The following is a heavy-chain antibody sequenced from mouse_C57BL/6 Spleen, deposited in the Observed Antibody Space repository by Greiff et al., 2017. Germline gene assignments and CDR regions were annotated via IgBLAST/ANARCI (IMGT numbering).Heavy chain of an antibody. V-gene: IGHV1-81*01. CDR1: GYTFTSYG. Sequence: VKLQEPGAELARPGASVKLSCKASGYTFTSYGISWVKQRTGQGLEWIGEIYPTSGNTYYNEKFKGKATLTADKSSSTAYMELRSLTSEDSAVYFCARIYYGNYLDYWGQGTTLTVSS. CDR2: IYPTSGNT. D-gene: IGHD2-1*01. CDR3: ARIYYGNYLDY. J-gene: IGHJ2*01.